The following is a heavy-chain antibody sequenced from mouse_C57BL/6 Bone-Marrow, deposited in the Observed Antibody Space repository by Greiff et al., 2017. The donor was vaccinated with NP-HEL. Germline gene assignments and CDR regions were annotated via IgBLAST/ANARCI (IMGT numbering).Heavy chain of an antibody. V-gene: IGHV1-50*01. CDR2: IDPSDSYT. CDR1: GYTFTSYW. J-gene: IGHJ3*01. D-gene: IGHD1-2*01. CDR3: ARSRRWLRLVY. Sequence: QVQLQQPGAELVKPGASVKLSCKASGYTFTSYWMQWVKQRPGQGLEWIGEIDPSDSYTNYNQKFKGKATLTVDTSSSTAYMQLSSLTSEDSAVYYCARSRRWLRLVYWGQGTLGTVSA.